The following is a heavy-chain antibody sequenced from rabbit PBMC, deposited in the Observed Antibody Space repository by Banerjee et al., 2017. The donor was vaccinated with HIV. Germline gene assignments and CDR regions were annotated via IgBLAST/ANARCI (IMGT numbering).Heavy chain of an antibody. CDR1: GFSFSSSYY. CDR3: ARAPYFSSGGHYYYFNL. V-gene: IGHV1S45*01. D-gene: IGHD1-1*01. CDR2: IYGGSSGST. Sequence: QEQLVESGGGLVQPGGSLKLTCTASGFSFSSSYYMCWVRQAPGKGLEWIACIYGGSSGSTYYASWAKGRFTISKTSSTTVTLQMTSLTAADTATYFCARAPYFSSGGHYYYFNLWGQGTLVTVS. J-gene: IGHJ4*01.